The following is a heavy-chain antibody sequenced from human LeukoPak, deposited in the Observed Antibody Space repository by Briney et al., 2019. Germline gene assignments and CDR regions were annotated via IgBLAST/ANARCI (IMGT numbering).Heavy chain of an antibody. V-gene: IGHV1-69*04. CDR2: IIPLTGVT. Sequence: SVKVSCKASKFSRDVINWVRQAPGQGYEWLGRIIPLTGVTDYAQKFQGRLTITVDRPTSSSDMELTSLISEDTAVYYCARPERVPGFHDAFDLWGQGTMVTVSP. CDR3: ARPERVPGFHDAFDL. J-gene: IGHJ3*01. CDR1: KFSRDV. D-gene: IGHD6-19*01.